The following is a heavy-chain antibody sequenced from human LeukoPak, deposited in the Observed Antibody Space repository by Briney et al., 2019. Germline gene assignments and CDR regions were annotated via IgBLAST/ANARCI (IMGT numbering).Heavy chain of an antibody. V-gene: IGHV3-30-3*01. CDR2: IPYDGSNK. CDR3: ARGGDIVVVPAAAFDY. J-gene: IGHJ4*02. CDR1: GFTFSSYA. Sequence: GGSLRLSCAASGFTFSSYAMHWVRQAPGKGLEWVAVIPYDGSNKYYADSVKGRFTISRDNSKNTLYLQMNSLRAEDTAVYYCARGGDIVVVPAAAFDYWGQGTLVTVSS. D-gene: IGHD2-2*01.